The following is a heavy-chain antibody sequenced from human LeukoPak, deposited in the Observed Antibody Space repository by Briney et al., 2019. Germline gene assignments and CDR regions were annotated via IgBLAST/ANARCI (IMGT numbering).Heavy chain of an antibody. V-gene: IGHV4-39*01. D-gene: IGHD6-13*01. Sequence: SETLSLTCAVSGGSISSSSYNWGWIHQPPGKGLDWIGSIYYSGSTYYNPSLKSRVTISVDTSKNQFSLKLSSVTAADTAVYYCATIEYSSSWSAPYYFDYWGQRTLVTVSS. J-gene: IGHJ4*02. CDR3: ATIEYSSSWSAPYYFDY. CDR2: IYYSGST. CDR1: GGSISSSSYN.